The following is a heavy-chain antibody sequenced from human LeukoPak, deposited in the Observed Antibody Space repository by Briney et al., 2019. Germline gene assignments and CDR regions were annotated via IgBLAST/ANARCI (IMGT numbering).Heavy chain of an antibody. J-gene: IGHJ5*02. CDR1: GFTFSRYW. D-gene: IGHD2-15*01. CDR3: ASSSGGFNWFDP. CDR2: INSDGSST. V-gene: IGHV3-74*01. Sequence: GGSLRLSCAASGFTFSRYWMHCVRQAPGKGLVWVSRINSDGSSTNYADSVKGRFTISRDNAKNTLYLQMNSLRVEDTAVYYCASSSGGFNWFDPWGQGTLVTVSS.